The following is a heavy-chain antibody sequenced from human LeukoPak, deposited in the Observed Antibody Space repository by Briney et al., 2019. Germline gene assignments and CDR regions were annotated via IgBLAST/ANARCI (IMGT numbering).Heavy chain of an antibody. J-gene: IGHJ4*02. Sequence: PGGSLRLSCAASGFTFSSFAMHWVRQAPGKGLEWVTLISYDGSKKYYADSVKGRFTISRDNSKNTLHLQMNNLRAEDTAVYYCAKDSGQWLASTGDNWGQGTLVTVSS. V-gene: IGHV3-30*04. CDR2: ISYDGSKK. D-gene: IGHD6-19*01. CDR3: AKDSGQWLASTGDN. CDR1: GFTFSSFA.